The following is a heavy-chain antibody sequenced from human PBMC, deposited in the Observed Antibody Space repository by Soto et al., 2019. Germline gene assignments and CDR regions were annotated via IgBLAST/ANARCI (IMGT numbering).Heavy chain of an antibody. J-gene: IGHJ4*02. D-gene: IGHD5-12*01. CDR2: ISYDGSNK. V-gene: IGHV3-30-3*01. CDR3: ARDGSGYDLGNFDY. CDR1: GFTFSSYA. Sequence: PGGSLRLSCAASGFTFSSYAMHWVRQAPGKGLEWVAVISYDGSNKYYADSVKGRFTISRDNSKNTLYLQMNSLRAEDTAVYYCARDGSGYDLGNFDYWGQGT.